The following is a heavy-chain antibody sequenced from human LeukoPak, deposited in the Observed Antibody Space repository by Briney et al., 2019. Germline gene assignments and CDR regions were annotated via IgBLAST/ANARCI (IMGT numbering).Heavy chain of an antibody. Sequence: AGGSLRLSCAASGFTFSSYAMSWVRQAPGKGLEWVSAISGSGGSTYYADSVKGRFTISRDNSKNTLYLQMNSLRAEDTAVYYCAKARGWYYYDSSGYSDYWGQGTLVTVSS. CDR3: AKARGWYYYDSSGYSDY. CDR2: ISGSGGST. V-gene: IGHV3-23*01. J-gene: IGHJ4*02. CDR1: GFTFSSYA. D-gene: IGHD3-22*01.